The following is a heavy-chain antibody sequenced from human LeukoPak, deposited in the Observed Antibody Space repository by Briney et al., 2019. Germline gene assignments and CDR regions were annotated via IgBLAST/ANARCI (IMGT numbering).Heavy chain of an antibody. CDR3: ARGVGYYYDSSGNKRKGGAFDT. CDR1: GGSISSYY. V-gene: IGHV4-59*01. CDR2: IYYSGST. D-gene: IGHD3-22*01. Sequence: SETLSLTCTVSGGSISSYYWSWIRQPPGKGLEWIGYIYYSGSTNYNPSLKSRVTISVDTSKNQFSLKLSSVTAADTAVYYCARGVGYYYDSSGNKRKGGAFDTWGQGTMVTVSS. J-gene: IGHJ3*02.